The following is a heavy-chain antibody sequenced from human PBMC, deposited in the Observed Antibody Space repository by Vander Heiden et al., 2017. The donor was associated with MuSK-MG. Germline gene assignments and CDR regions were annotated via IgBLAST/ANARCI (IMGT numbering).Heavy chain of an antibody. V-gene: IGHV3-23*01. Sequence: EVQLLESGGGLVQRGESLRLSCAASGFTFRTYAMSWVRQAPGKGLQWVSTISNTGGSTYYADSVKGRFTISRDNSKNTLDVQISSLRADDTAVYYCATLNLGSSRYFFDFWGQGTLVTVSS. CDR3: ATLNLGSSRYFFDF. D-gene: IGHD3-16*01. J-gene: IGHJ4*02. CDR1: GFTFRTYA. CDR2: ISNTGGST.